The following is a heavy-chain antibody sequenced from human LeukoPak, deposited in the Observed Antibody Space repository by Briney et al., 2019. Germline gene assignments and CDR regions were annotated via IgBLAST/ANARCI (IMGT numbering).Heavy chain of an antibody. CDR1: GFTFSSYE. V-gene: IGHV3-48*03. CDR3: ARGFRAFDF. Sequence: QPGGSLRLSCAASGFTFSSYEMNWVRQAPGKGLEWVSSISSTSTSIYHADSVKGRFTISRDNTKNSLYLQMDSLRAEDTAVYYCARGFRAFDFWAQGTMVTVSS. J-gene: IGHJ3*01. CDR2: ISSTSTSI.